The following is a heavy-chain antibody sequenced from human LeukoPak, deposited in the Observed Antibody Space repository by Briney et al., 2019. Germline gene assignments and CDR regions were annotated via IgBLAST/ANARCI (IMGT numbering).Heavy chain of an antibody. Sequence: SVKVSCKASGGTFNNYAMSWVRQAPGQGLEWVGGIIPIFSTANYAQKFQGRVTITADKPTSTAYMELSSLRSEDTAVYYCARAVQVTTGGLFDYWGQGTLVTVSS. CDR2: IIPIFSTA. J-gene: IGHJ4*02. V-gene: IGHV1-69*06. CDR1: GGTFNNYA. D-gene: IGHD4-17*01. CDR3: ARAVQVTTGGLFDY.